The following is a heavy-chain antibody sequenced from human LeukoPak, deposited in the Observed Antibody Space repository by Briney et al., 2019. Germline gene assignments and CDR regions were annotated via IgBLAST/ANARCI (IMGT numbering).Heavy chain of an antibody. D-gene: IGHD2-2*01. CDR2: IIGGAGST. CDR1: GFSFSSHG. V-gene: IGHV3-23*01. CDR3: AHGAMYQLDY. J-gene: IGHJ4*02. Sequence: GGSLRLSCAASGFSFSSHGMSWVRQAPGKGLEWVSGIIGGAGSTYYADSVKGRFTISRDHSKNTLFLQMNSLRAEDTAVYYCAHGAMYQLDYWGQGTLVTVSS.